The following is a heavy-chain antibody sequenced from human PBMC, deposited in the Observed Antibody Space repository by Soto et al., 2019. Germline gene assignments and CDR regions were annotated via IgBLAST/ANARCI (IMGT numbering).Heavy chain of an antibody. D-gene: IGHD6-13*01. Sequence: QVQLVQSGAEVKKPGSSVKVSCKASGGTFSSYTISWVRQAPGQGREWMGRIIPILGIANYAQKFQGRVTITVDKSTSTGYRELRSLRSEDAAVYYCARGGEPQLVLVHYYGMDVWGQGTTVTVSS. CDR1: GGTFSSYT. V-gene: IGHV1-69*02. CDR2: IIPILGIA. J-gene: IGHJ6*02. CDR3: ARGGEPQLVLVHYYGMDV.